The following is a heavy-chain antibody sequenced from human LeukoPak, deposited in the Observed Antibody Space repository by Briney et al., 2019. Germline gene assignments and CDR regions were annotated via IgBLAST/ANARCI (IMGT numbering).Heavy chain of an antibody. D-gene: IGHD3-16*02. CDR3: ARRRYDYVWGSYPTHFDY. CDR1: GGSISSYY. CDR2: IYYSGST. Sequence: PSETLSLTCTVSGGSISSYYWSWIRQPPGKGLEWIGYIYYSGSTNYNPSLKSRVTISVDTSKNQFSLKLSSVTAADTAVYYCARRRYDYVWGSYPTHFDYWGQGTLVTVSS. V-gene: IGHV4-59*12. J-gene: IGHJ4*02.